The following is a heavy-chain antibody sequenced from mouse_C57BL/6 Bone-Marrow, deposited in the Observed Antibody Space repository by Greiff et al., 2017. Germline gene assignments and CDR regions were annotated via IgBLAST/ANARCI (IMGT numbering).Heavy chain of an antibody. CDR3: AGGDYDDSMDY. V-gene: IGHV14-2*01. Sequence: DVKLVESGAELVKPGASVKLSCTASGFNIKDYYMRWVKQRTEQGLEWIGRIDPEDGETKYAPQFQGKATITVDTSSNTAYLQLSSLTSEETAVYSSAGGDYDDSMDYWGQGTSVTVSS. CDR1: GFNIKDYY. J-gene: IGHJ4*01. D-gene: IGHD2-4*01. CDR2: IDPEDGET.